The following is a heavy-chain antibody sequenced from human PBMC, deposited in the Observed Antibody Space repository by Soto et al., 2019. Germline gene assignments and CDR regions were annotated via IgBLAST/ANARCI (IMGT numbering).Heavy chain of an antibody. Sequence: ASVKVSCKASGYTFTNYYMHWVRQAPGQGLERMGIIYPSGGSTRNAQKFQGRVTMTRDTSTSTVYMELSSLRSEDTAVYYCATPRGYSYGYDYWGQGTLVTVSS. CDR2: IYPSGGST. CDR3: ATPRGYSYGYDY. J-gene: IGHJ4*02. CDR1: GYTFTNYY. D-gene: IGHD5-18*01. V-gene: IGHV1-46*01.